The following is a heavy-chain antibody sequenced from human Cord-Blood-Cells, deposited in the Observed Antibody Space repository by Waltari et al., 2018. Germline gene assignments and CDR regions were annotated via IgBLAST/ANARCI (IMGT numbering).Heavy chain of an antibody. D-gene: IGHD6-6*01. Sequence: QVQLQQWGAGLLKPSETLSLTCAVYGGSFSGYYWSWIRQPPGKGLEWIGEINHSGSTNYNPSLKSRVTISVDTSKNQFSLKLSSVTAADTAVYYCASSIAARLFDYCGQGTLVTVSS. CDR3: ASSIAARLFDY. CDR2: INHSGST. J-gene: IGHJ4*02. V-gene: IGHV4-34*01. CDR1: GGSFSGYY.